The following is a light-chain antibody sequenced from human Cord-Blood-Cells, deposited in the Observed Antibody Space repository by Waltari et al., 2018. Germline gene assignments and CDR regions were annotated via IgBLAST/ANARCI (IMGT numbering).Light chain of an antibody. Sequence: EIVLTQSPATLSLSPGERATLSCRASQSVSSYLAWYQQKPGQAPRLLIYDASNRATGIPARFSGSGSGTDFTLTISSLEPEDFAVYYCQQRSNWSWTFGQGTKVEXK. CDR1: QSVSSY. CDR2: DAS. V-gene: IGKV3-11*01. J-gene: IGKJ1*01. CDR3: QQRSNWSWT.